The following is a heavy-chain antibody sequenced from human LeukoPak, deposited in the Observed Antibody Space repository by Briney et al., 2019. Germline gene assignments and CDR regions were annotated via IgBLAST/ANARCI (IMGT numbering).Heavy chain of an antibody. CDR2: NIPIFGTA. D-gene: IGHD5-18*01. J-gene: IGHJ4*02. CDR3: ARVERGYSYGSPLDY. CDR1: GGTFSSYA. Sequence: ASVKVSCKASGGTFSSYAISWVRQAPGQGLEWMGGNIPIFGTANYAQKFQGRVTITADESTSTAYMELSSLRSEDTAVYYCARVERGYSYGSPLDYWGQGTLVTVSS. V-gene: IGHV1-69*13.